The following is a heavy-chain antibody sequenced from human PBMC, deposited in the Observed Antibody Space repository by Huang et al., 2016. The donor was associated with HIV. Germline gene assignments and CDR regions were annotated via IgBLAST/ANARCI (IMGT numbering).Heavy chain of an antibody. CDR3: SRGPSTPATEL. D-gene: IGHD1-1*01. J-gene: IGHJ3*01. CDR1: GESVDSSYSS. CDR2: IYSNGNT. Sequence: QLQESGQGLVKPSDTLSLTCIVSGESVDSSYSSWGWVRQPPGKGLEWMGSIYSNGNTYDNKDLKSRITISVDTSKNHFSLNLKTVTAADTAVYYCSRGPSTPATELWGQGTMVTVSS. V-gene: IGHV4-39*02.